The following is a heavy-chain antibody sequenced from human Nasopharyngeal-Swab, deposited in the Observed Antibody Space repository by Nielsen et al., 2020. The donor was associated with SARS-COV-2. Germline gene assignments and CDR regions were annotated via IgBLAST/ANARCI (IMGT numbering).Heavy chain of an antibody. V-gene: IGHV4-39*07. Sequence: SETLSLTCTVSGGSISSSSYYWGWIRQPPRKGLEWIGSIYYSGSTYYNPSLKSRVTISVDTSKNQFSLKLSSVTAADTAVYYRARSEIAAGRPYYYYGMDVWGQGTTVTVSS. J-gene: IGHJ6*02. CDR1: GGSISSSSYY. CDR2: IYYSGST. D-gene: IGHD6-13*01. CDR3: ARSEIAAGRPYYYYGMDV.